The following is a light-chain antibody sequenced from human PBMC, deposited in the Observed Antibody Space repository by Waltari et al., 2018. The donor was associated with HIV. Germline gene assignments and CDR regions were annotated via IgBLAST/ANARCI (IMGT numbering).Light chain of an antibody. CDR1: TIGSKR. V-gene: IGLV3-21*02. Sequence: SYVLTQPPSVSVAPGPTARITCGGNTIGSKRVHWYQQKPGQAPVLVVYDDRDRPSGIPERFSGSNSGNTATLTISRVEAGDEADYYCQVWDSSSDHVVFGGGTKLPVL. J-gene: IGLJ2*01. CDR3: QVWDSSSDHVV. CDR2: DDR.